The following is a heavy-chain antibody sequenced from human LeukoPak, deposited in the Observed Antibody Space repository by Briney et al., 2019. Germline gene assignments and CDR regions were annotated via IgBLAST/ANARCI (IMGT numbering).Heavy chain of an antibody. CDR1: GFTFSSYW. CDR2: INTDGSST. CDR3: ARDDTRGIAARGVFDY. Sequence: GGSLRLSCAASGFTFSSYWMHWVRQAPGKGLVWVSRINTDGSSTSYADSVKGRFTISRDNAKNTLYLQMNSLRAEDTAVYYCARDDTRGIAARGVFDYWGQGTLVTVSS. J-gene: IGHJ4*02. V-gene: IGHV3-74*01. D-gene: IGHD6-6*01.